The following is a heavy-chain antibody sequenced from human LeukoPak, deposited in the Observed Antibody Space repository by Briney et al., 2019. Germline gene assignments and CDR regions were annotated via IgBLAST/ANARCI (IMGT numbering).Heavy chain of an antibody. V-gene: IGHV4-39*01. CDR2: IYYSGST. D-gene: IGHD1-26*01. Sequence: SGTLSLTCTVSGGSISSSSYYWGWIRQPPGKGLEWIGSIYYSGSTYYNPSLKSRVTISVDTSKNQFSLKLSSVTAADTAVYYCARLEGIVGATIDYWGQGTLVTVSS. CDR3: ARLEGIVGATIDY. J-gene: IGHJ4*02. CDR1: GGSISSSSYY.